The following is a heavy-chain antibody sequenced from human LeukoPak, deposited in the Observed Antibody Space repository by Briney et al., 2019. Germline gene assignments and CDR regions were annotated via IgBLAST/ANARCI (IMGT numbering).Heavy chain of an antibody. Sequence: SETLSLTCTVSGGSISSYYWSWIRQPPGKGLEWIGYIYYSGSTYYNPSLKSRVTISVDASKNQFSLKLSSVTAADTAVYYCARVAGGLRGTFDIWGQGTMVTVSS. J-gene: IGHJ3*02. D-gene: IGHD4-17*01. CDR1: GGSISSYY. V-gene: IGHV4-59*12. CDR2: IYYSGST. CDR3: ARVAGGLRGTFDI.